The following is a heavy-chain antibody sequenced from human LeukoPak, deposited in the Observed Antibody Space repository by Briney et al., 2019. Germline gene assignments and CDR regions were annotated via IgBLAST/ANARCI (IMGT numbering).Heavy chain of an antibody. CDR1: GYTFTNYG. CDR3: ARDIATIVHQD. D-gene: IGHD1-26*01. J-gene: IGHJ4*02. CDR2: ISAYSGNT. V-gene: IGHV1-18*01. Sequence: ASVKVSCKTSGYTFTNYGISWVRHAPGQGLEWMGWISAYSGNTNYVQKFRGRVTMTTDTSTSTVYMELSSLTSDDTAVYYCARDIATIVHQDWGQGTQVTVSS.